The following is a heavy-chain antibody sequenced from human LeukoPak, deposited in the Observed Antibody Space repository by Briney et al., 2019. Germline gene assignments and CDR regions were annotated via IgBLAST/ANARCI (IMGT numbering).Heavy chain of an antibody. CDR2: IYYSGST. V-gene: IGHV4-38-2*02. CDR1: GYSISSGYY. D-gene: IGHD3-22*01. J-gene: IGHJ4*02. CDR3: ARDPPYYYDSSGYYFDY. Sequence: SETLSLTCTVSGYSISSGYYWGWIRQPPGKGLEWIGSIYYSGSTYYNPSLKSRVTISVDTSKNQFSLKLSSVTAADTAVYYCARDPPYYYDSSGYYFDYWGQGTLVTVSS.